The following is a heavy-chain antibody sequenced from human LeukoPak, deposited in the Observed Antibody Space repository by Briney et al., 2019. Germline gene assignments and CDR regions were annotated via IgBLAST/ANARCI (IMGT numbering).Heavy chain of an antibody. V-gene: IGHV1-18*01. Sequence: ASVKVSCKASDYTFTNYGISWVRQAPGQGLEWMGWISAYNGKTYYAQKFQGRVTVTTDTSTSTVYMELSSLRSEDTAVYYCARDRDYGGNSRYFDYWGQGTLVTVSS. CDR2: ISAYNGKT. CDR1: DYTFTNYG. D-gene: IGHD4-23*01. J-gene: IGHJ4*02. CDR3: ARDRDYGGNSRYFDY.